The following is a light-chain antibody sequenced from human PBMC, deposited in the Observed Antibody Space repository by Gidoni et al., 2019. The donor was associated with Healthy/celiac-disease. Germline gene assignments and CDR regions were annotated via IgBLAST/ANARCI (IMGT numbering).Light chain of an antibody. CDR1: QSVLYSSNNKNY. Sequence: DIVMTQSPDSLTVSLGERATINCKSSQSVLYSSNNKNYLAWYQQKPGQPPKLLIYLSSTRESGVPVRSSGSVSGTDFTLTISSLQAEDVSVYYCQQYYSTLWTFGQGTKVEIK. CDR3: QQYYSTLWT. J-gene: IGKJ1*01. CDR2: LSS. V-gene: IGKV4-1*01.